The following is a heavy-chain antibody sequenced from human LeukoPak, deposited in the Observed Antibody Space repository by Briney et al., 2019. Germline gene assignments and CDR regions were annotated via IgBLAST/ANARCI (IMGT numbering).Heavy chain of an antibody. J-gene: IGHJ4*02. D-gene: IGHD3-9*01. Sequence: PSETLSLTCTVSGGSVSSSLNYWGWIRQPPGKGLGWIGNTYYTGSTYSNPTLKSRITMSVDTSKNQFSLKLSSVTAADTAVYYCARLTKGRYFDYIFDYWGQGTLLTVSS. CDR1: GGSVSSSLNY. CDR3: ARLTKGRYFDYIFDY. V-gene: IGHV4-39*01. CDR2: TYYTGST.